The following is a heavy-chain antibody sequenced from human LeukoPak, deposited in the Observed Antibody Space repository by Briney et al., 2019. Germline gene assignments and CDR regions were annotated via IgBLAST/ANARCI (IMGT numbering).Heavy chain of an antibody. J-gene: IGHJ3*02. CDR1: GGSISSSIYY. V-gene: IGHV4-39*07. CDR3: ARVRAAAYKLTDAFDI. CDR2: IYYSGST. Sequence: SETLSLTCTVSGGSISSSIYYWGWIRQPPGKGLEWIGSIYYSGSTYYNPSLKSRVTISVDTSKNQFSLKLSSVTAADTAVYYCARVRAAAYKLTDAFDIWGQGTMVTVSS. D-gene: IGHD6-13*01.